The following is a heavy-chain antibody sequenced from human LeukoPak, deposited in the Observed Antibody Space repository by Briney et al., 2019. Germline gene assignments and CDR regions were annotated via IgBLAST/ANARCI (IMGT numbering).Heavy chain of an antibody. V-gene: IGHV4-39*01. J-gene: IGHJ6*03. CDR3: ARLGFYDFWSGYYKGDYYYYMDV. CDR1: GGSISSSSYY. D-gene: IGHD3-3*01. Sequence: SETLSLTCTVSGGSISSSSYYWGWIRQPPGKGLEWIGSIYYSGSTYYNPSLKSRVTISVDTSKNQFSLKLSSVTAADTAVYYCARLGFYDFWSGYYKGDYYYYMDVWGKGTTVTVSS. CDR2: IYYSGST.